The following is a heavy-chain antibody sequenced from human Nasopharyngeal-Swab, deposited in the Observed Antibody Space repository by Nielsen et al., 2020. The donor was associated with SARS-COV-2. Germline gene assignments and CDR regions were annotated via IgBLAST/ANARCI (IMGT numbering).Heavy chain of an antibody. CDR3: TTDLGSSGFDY. J-gene: IGHJ4*02. Sequence: VRQATGKGLEWVGRIKSKTDGGTTDYAAPVEGRFTISRDDSKNTLYLQMNSLKSEDTAVYYCTTDLGSSGFDYWGQGTLVTVSS. V-gene: IGHV3-15*07. D-gene: IGHD7-27*01. CDR2: IKSKTDGGTT.